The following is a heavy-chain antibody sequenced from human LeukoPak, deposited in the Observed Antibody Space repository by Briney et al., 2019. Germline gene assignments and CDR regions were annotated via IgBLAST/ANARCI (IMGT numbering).Heavy chain of an antibody. D-gene: IGHD2-21*01. J-gene: IGHJ3*02. CDR2: INPNSGGT. CDR1: GYTFTDFY. CDR3: AREAGDNAFDI. Sequence: GASVKVSCKAPGYTFTDFYMHWVRQAPGQGLEWMGWINPNSGGTNYAQKFQGRVTMTRDTSISTAYMEVSRLRSDDTAVYYCAREAGDNAFDIWGQGTMVTVSS. V-gene: IGHV1-2*02.